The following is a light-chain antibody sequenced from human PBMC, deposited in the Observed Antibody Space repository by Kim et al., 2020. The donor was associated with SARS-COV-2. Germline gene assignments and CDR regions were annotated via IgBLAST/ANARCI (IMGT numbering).Light chain of an antibody. Sequence: NFMLTQPHSVSESPGKTVTISCTRSSGGIGSNYVQWYQQRPGSAPTTVIYESNQRPSGVPDRFSGSIDTSSNSASLTISGLKTEDEADYYCQSYDSTSHVFGGGNQLTVL. CDR2: ESN. CDR1: SGGIGSNY. V-gene: IGLV6-57*04. J-gene: IGLJ3*02. CDR3: QSYDSTSHV.